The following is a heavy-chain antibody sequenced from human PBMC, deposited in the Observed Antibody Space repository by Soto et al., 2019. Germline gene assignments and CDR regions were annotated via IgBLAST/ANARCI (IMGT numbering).Heavy chain of an antibody. V-gene: IGHV5-51*01. CDR3: ARAMIRGKNYYGMDV. J-gene: IGHJ6*02. D-gene: IGHD3-10*01. Sequence: PGESLKISCKGSGYSFTSYWIVWVRQMPGKGLECMGIIYPGDSDTRYSPSFQGQVTISADKSISTAYLQWSSLKASDTAMYYCARAMIRGKNYYGMDVWGQGTTVTVSS. CDR1: GYSFTSYW. CDR2: IYPGDSDT.